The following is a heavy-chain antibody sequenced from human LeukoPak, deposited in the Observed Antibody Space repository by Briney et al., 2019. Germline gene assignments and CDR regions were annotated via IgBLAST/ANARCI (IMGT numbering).Heavy chain of an antibody. V-gene: IGHV5-51*01. J-gene: IGHJ4*02. Sequence: GESLKISYKGSGYSFTSSWIGWVRQMPGKGLEGMGFIYPGDSDTSYSPSFQGQVTISADKSISTAYLQWSSLKASDTAMYYCARGRIGTTGTTDFDYWGQGTLVTVSS. CDR1: GYSFTSSW. CDR3: ARGRIGTTGTTDFDY. CDR2: IYPGDSDT. D-gene: IGHD1-1*01.